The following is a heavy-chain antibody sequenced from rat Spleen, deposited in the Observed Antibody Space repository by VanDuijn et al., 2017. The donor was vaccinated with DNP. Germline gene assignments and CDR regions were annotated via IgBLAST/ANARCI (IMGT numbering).Heavy chain of an antibody. V-gene: IGHV5S13*01. D-gene: IGHD1-10*01. J-gene: IGHJ2*01. CDR1: GFTFNNYD. CDR2: ISPSGGRI. CDR3: LTSPITTGDY. Sequence: EVQLVESGGGLVQPGRSLKLSCAASGFTFNNYDMAWVRQAPTKGLEWVASISPSGGRIYYRDSVKGRFTISRDDAKNALYLQMDSLRSEDTATYYCLTSPITTGDYWGQGVMVTVSS.